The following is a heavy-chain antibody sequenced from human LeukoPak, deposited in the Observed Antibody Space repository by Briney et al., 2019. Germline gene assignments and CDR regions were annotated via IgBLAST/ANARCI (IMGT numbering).Heavy chain of an antibody. CDR3: ARQAFTGGRVPFDS. Sequence: PSETLSLTCTVSGASIRDTYCNWIRQPAGKGLEWVGRVFSTGSATYNPSLKSRLTMSVDTTKNQFFLKLNSVTAADTAVYYCARQAFTGGRVPFDSWGRGTLVTVSS. V-gene: IGHV4-4*07. CDR2: VFSTGSA. J-gene: IGHJ4*02. CDR1: GASIRDTY. D-gene: IGHD3-3*02.